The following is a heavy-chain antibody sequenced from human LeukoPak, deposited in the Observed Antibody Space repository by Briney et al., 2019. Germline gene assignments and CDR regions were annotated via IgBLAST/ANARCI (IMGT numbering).Heavy chain of an antibody. V-gene: IGHV1-8*01. CDR2: MNPNSGNT. D-gene: IGHD3-9*01. J-gene: IGHJ4*02. Sequence: ASVKVSCKASGYTFTSYDINWVRQAAGQGLEWMGWMNPNSGNTGYAQKFQGRVTMTRNTSISTAYMELSSLRSEDTAVYYCARGTELRYFDWLRDPGVCDYWGQGTLVTVSS. CDR3: ARGTELRYFDWLRDPGVCDY. CDR1: GYTFTSYD.